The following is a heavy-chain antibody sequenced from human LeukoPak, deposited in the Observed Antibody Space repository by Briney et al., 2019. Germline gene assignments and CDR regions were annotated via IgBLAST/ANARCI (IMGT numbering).Heavy chain of an antibody. D-gene: IGHD2-15*01. CDR3: ARDYCSGGTCYYFDY. Sequence: GGCLRLACAAYGFTFSSYGMHWVRQAPGKGLEWVSVIWYDGSNKYYADPVRGRFTISRDNSKNTQYLQMNSLRAEATAVYYCARDYCSGGTCYYFDYWGQGTLVTVSS. V-gene: IGHV3-33*01. J-gene: IGHJ4*02. CDR2: IWYDGSNK. CDR1: GFTFSSYG.